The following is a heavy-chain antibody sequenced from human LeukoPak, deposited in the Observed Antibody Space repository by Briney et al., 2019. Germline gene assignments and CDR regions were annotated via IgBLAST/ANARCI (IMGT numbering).Heavy chain of an antibody. J-gene: IGHJ4*02. D-gene: IGHD3-10*01. Sequence: PGGSLRLSCAASGFTFSSYAMSWVRQAPGKGLEWVSYISSSGSTIYYADSVKGRFTISRDNAKNSLYLQMNSLRAEDTAVYYCARVGGPSPSRGFDYWGQGTLVTVSS. CDR1: GFTFSSYA. CDR2: ISSSGSTI. CDR3: ARVGGPSPSRGFDY. V-gene: IGHV3-48*04.